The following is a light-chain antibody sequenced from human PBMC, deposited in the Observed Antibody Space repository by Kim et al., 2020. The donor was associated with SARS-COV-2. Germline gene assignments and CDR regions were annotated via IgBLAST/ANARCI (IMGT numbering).Light chain of an antibody. J-gene: IGLJ2*01. CDR2: SNN. CDR1: SSNIGSNN. V-gene: IGLV1-44*01. Sequence: SVLTQPPSASGTPGQRVTISCSGSSSNIGSNNVNWYQQLPGTAHKLLIYSNNQRPSGVPDRFSGSKSGTSASLAISGLQSEDEADYYCEAWDDSLNGHVVFGGGTQLTVL. CDR3: EAWDDSLNGHVV.